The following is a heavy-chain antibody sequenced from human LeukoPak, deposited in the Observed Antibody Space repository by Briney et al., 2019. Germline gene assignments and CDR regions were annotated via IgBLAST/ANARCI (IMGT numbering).Heavy chain of an antibody. D-gene: IGHD2-2*01. Sequence: SETLSLTCTVSGGSISGDYWSWIRQPAGKGLEWLGRIYTSGSTNYNPSLKSRVTMSVDTSKNQFSLKLSSVTAADTAAYYCARMDDCGSTDCSAFDYWGQGTLVPVSS. J-gene: IGHJ4*02. CDR2: IYTSGST. CDR3: ARMDDCGSTDCSAFDY. CDR1: GGSISGDY. V-gene: IGHV4-4*07.